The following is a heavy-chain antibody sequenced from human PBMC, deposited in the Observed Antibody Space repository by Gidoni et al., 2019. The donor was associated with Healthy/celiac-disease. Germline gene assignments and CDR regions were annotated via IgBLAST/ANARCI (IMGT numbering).Heavy chain of an antibody. V-gene: IGHV4-30-4*08. Sequence: QVQLQESGPGLVKPSQTLSLTCTVSGGSISSGDHYWSWIRQPPGKGLEWIGYIYYSGSTYYNPSLKSRVTISVDTSKNQFSLKLSSVTAADTAVYYCARVNVVVVPAAHWYFDLWGRGTLVTVSS. CDR1: GGSISSGDHY. J-gene: IGHJ2*01. CDR2: IYYSGST. CDR3: ARVNVVVVPAAHWYFDL. D-gene: IGHD2-2*01.